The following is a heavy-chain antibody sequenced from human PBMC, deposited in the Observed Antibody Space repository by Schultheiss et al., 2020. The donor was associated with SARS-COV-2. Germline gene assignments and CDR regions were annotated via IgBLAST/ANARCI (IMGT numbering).Heavy chain of an antibody. V-gene: IGHV3-30*03. D-gene: IGHD2-15*01. J-gene: IGHJ4*02. Sequence: GGSLRLSCAASGFTFSSYGMHWVRQAPGKGLEWVAVISYDGSNKYYADSVKGRFTISRDNSKNTLYLQMNSLRAEDTAVYYCARETPHCSGGSCYSDSLDYWGQGTLVTVSS. CDR2: ISYDGSNK. CDR3: ARETPHCSGGSCYSDSLDY. CDR1: GFTFSSYG.